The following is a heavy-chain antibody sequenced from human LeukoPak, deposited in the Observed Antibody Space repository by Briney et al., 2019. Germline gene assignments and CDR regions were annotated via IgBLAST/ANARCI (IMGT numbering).Heavy chain of an antibody. CDR1: GGTISSSSYY. CDR2: IYYSGST. Sequence: SETLSLTCTVSGGTISSSSYYWGWIRPPPGKGLVWYGGIYYSGSTYYNPSLNSRLDISVDTSKYQFSLKLSSVTAADTAVYYCARHEIGRRQLFSWFDRWGQGTLVTVSS. CDR3: ARHEIGRRQLFSWFDR. V-gene: IGHV4-39*01. J-gene: IGHJ5*02. D-gene: IGHD6-13*01.